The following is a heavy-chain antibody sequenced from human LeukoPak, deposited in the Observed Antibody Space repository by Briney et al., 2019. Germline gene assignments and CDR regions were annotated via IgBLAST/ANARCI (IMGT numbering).Heavy chain of an antibody. V-gene: IGHV4-61*09. J-gene: IGHJ3*02. D-gene: IGHD3-22*01. CDR2: IYTSGST. Sequence: PSETLSLTCTVSGGSISSTNYYWSWIRQPAGKGLEWIGHIYTSGSTNYNPSLKSRVTISIDTSKNQFSLELSSVTAADTAVYYCARGRAFLLAGNGPAYMNDAFDIWGQGTMVTVSS. CDR1: GGSISSTNYY. CDR3: ARGRAFLLAGNGPAYMNDAFDI.